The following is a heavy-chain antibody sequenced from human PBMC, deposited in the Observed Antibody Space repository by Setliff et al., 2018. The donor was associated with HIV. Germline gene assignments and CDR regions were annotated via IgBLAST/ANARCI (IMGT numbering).Heavy chain of an antibody. CDR1: GASISSHY. D-gene: IGHD3-10*01. J-gene: IGHJ1*01. Sequence: SETLSLTCTVSGASISSHYWNWIRQPAGKGLEWIGRIYYSGGTYYNPSLKSRVTISVDTSKKQFSLKLSSVIAADTAVYYCARHHNTMVRGVAYFQHWGQGTLVTVSS. CDR2: IYYSGGT. V-gene: IGHV4-59*08. CDR3: ARHHNTMVRGVAYFQH.